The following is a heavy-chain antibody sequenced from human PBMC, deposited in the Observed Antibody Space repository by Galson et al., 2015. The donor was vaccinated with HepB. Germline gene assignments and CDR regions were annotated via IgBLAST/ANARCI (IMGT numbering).Heavy chain of an antibody. D-gene: IGHD5-18*01. Sequence: SLRLSCATSGFTFSTYSMNWVRQAPGKGLEWVSFISDVSTFIYSADSVKGRFTISRDNAKNSLYLQMNSLRAENTGVYYCARGAPVAYSYVDSWGQGTLVTVSS. J-gene: IGHJ4*02. CDR3: ARGAPVAYSYVDS. V-gene: IGHV3-21*01. CDR1: GFTFSTYS. CDR2: ISDVSTFI.